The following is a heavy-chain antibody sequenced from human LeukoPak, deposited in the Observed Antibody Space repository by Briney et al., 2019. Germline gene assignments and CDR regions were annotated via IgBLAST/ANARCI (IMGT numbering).Heavy chain of an antibody. CDR1: GFTFSSYS. CDR3: AKGAGYNWFDP. V-gene: IGHV3-21*04. D-gene: IGHD4/OR15-4a*01. J-gene: IGHJ5*02. CDR2: ISSSSSYI. Sequence: GGSLRLSCAASGFTFSSYSMNWVRQAPGKGLEWVSSISSSSSYIYYADSVKGRFTISRDNAKNSLYLQMNSLRAEDTAVYYCAKGAGYNWFDPWGQGTLVTVSS.